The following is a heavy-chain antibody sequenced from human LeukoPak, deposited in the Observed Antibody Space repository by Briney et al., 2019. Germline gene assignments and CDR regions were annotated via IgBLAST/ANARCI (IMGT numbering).Heavy chain of an antibody. V-gene: IGHV4-30-4*07. CDR2: IYYSGST. CDR3: ARASLPLRYSGSFYFDY. CDR1: GGSISSGGYS. J-gene: IGHJ4*02. Sequence: SETLSLTCAVSGGSISSGGYSWSWIRQPPGKGLEWIGYIYYSGSTYYNPSLKSRVTISVDTSKNQFSLKLSSVTAADTAVYYCARASLPLRYSGSFYFDYWGQGTLVTVSS. D-gene: IGHD1-26*01.